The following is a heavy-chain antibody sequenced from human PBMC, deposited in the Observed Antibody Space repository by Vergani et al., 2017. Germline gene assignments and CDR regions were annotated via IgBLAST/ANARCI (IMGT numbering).Heavy chain of an antibody. CDR2: IKQDGSEK. J-gene: IGHJ4*02. D-gene: IGHD1-26*01. V-gene: IGHV3-7*01. CDR3: ARERGSYAVGYFDY. Sequence: EVQLVESGGGLIQPGGSLRLSCAASGFTVSSNYMSWVRQAPGKGLEWVSNIKQDGSEKYYVDSVKGRFTISRDNAKNSLYLQMNSLRAEDTAIYYCARERGSYAVGYFDYWGQGTLVTVSS. CDR1: GFTVSSNY.